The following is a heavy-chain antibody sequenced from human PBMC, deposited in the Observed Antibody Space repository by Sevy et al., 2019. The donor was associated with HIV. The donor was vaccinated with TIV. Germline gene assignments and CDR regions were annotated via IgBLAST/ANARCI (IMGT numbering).Heavy chain of an antibody. J-gene: IGHJ4*02. CDR1: GFTFNRYW. V-gene: IGHV3-7*01. D-gene: IGHD5-18*01. Sequence: GGSQRLSCAASGFTFNRYWMSWVRQAPGKGLEWVATMKEDGSERNYVDSVKGRFTISRDNAKNSLYLQMNSLRAEDTAVYYCVREGVGGYSYSLDCWGQGTLVTVSS. CDR3: VREGVGGYSYSLDC. CDR2: MKEDGSER.